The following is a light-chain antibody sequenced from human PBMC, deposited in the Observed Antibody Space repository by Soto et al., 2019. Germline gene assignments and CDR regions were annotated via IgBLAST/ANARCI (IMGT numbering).Light chain of an antibody. J-gene: IGKJ2*01. CDR3: QQYNIYPYT. V-gene: IGKV1-5*03. CDR1: QSISTW. Sequence: DIQMTQSPSTLSASVGDRVALTCRASQSISTWLAWYQQKPGKAPKLLIYNASSLDSGVPSRFSGSGSGTDFTLTISSLQPDDLATYYCQQYNIYPYTFGQGTKLEIK. CDR2: NAS.